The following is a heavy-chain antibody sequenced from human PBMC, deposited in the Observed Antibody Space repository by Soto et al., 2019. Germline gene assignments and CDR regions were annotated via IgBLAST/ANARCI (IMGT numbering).Heavy chain of an antibody. Sequence: GGSLRLSCAASGFTFSSYGMHWVRQAPGKGLEWVAVIWYDGSNKYYADSVKGRFTISRDNSKNTLYPQMNSLRAEDTAGYYWARGRPWFGEFLDYSGLDVWGQGTSLTVFS. D-gene: IGHD3-10*01. CDR2: IWYDGSNK. J-gene: IGHJ6*02. CDR3: ARGRPWFGEFLDYSGLDV. CDR1: GFTFSSYG. V-gene: IGHV3-33*01.